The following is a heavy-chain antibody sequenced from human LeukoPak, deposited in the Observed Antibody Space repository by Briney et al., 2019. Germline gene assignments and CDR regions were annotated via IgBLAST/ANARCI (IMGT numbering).Heavy chain of an antibody. D-gene: IGHD1-1*01. Sequence: SETLSLTCTVSGDSVSNDRYYWTWIRQSPGKGLEWIAYIRYSGHTNYNPSLDTRVTISLDASKNQLSLRLYSVTAADTAMYYCARYNWNAWFDPWGQGALVTVSS. CDR1: GDSVSNDRYY. J-gene: IGHJ5*02. V-gene: IGHV4-61*01. CDR2: IRYSGHT. CDR3: ARYNWNAWFDP.